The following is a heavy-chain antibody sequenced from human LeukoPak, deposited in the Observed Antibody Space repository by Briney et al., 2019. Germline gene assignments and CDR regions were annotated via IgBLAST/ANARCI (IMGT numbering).Heavy chain of an antibody. Sequence: GGSLRLSCAASGFTFSSYSMSWVRQAPGRGLEWVSSISSSSRHIYYADSVKGRFTISRDNAKNSLYLQMNSLRAEDTAVYYCARALGDRVDYWGQGTLVTVSS. CDR1: GFTFSSYS. CDR2: ISSSSRHI. J-gene: IGHJ4*02. CDR3: ARALGDRVDY. V-gene: IGHV3-21*01. D-gene: IGHD3-10*01.